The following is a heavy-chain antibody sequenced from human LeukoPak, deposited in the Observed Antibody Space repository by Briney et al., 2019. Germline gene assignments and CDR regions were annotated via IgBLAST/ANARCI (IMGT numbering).Heavy chain of an antibody. CDR2: MKPDGSEK. J-gene: IGHJ4*02. V-gene: IGHV3-7*01. CDR3: LASGGY. Sequence: GGSLRLSCAASGFTFSDSSMNWVRQAPGKGLEWVANMKPDGSEKYYVDSVKGRFTISRDNAKNSLYLQMNSLRVEDTAVYYCLASGGYWGQGTPVTVPS. CDR1: GFTFSDSS. D-gene: IGHD6-25*01.